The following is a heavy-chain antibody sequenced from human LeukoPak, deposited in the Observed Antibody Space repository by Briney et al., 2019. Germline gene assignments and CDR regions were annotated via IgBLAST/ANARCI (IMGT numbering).Heavy chain of an antibody. Sequence: GGSLRLSFAASGFTLSSYGMNWVRKAPGKGLEWGAVIWYDGSNKYYADSVKGRFTISRDNSKNTLYLQMNSLRAEDTAVNYCARSLYSSSWYRVDYWGQGTLVTVSS. D-gene: IGHD6-13*01. J-gene: IGHJ4*02. CDR2: IWYDGSNK. V-gene: IGHV3-33*01. CDR3: ARSLYSSSWYRVDY. CDR1: GFTLSSYG.